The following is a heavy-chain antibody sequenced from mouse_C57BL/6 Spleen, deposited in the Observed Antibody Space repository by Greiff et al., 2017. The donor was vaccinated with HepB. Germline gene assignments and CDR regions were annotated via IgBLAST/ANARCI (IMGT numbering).Heavy chain of an antibody. CDR1: GYTFTDYN. CDR3: ARWGLAWFAY. Sequence: EVQLQQSGHELVKPGASVKIPCKASGYTFTDYNMDWVKQSHGKSLEWIGDINPNNGGTIYNQKFKGKATLTVDKSSSTAYMELRSLTSEDTAVYYCARWGLAWFAYWGQGTLVTVSA. D-gene: IGHD3-3*01. CDR2: INPNNGGT. V-gene: IGHV1-18*01. J-gene: IGHJ3*01.